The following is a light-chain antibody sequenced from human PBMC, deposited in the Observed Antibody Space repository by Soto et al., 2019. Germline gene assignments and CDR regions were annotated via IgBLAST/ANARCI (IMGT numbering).Light chain of an antibody. CDR3: SSYASSGGHNYV. Sequence: QCLLAQLASMSASLGQSVSISSTGTINDIGGYDSVSWYQQSPGKVPRLIIYEVTNRPSGISNRFSGSKSGNTASLTISALQAEEEAVYYCSSYASSGGHNYVFATGTKATVL. CDR2: EVT. CDR1: INDIGGYDS. J-gene: IGLJ1*01. V-gene: IGLV2-14*01.